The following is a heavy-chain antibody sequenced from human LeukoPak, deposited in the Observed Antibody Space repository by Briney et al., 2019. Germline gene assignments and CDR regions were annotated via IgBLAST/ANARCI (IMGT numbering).Heavy chain of an antibody. Sequence: PGGSLRLSCSASGFTFSSYAMHWVRQAPGKGLEYVSAISSNGGSTYYADSVKGRFTISRDNSKNTLYLQMNSLRAEDTAVYYCAKMAVLTGYYTLDYWGQGTLVTVSS. CDR2: ISSNGGST. V-gene: IGHV3-64*04. D-gene: IGHD3-9*01. CDR3: AKMAVLTGYYTLDY. CDR1: GFTFSSYA. J-gene: IGHJ4*02.